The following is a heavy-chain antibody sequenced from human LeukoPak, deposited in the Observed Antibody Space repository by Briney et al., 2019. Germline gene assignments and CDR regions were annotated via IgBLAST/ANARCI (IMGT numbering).Heavy chain of an antibody. D-gene: IGHD6-13*01. V-gene: IGHV3-11*04. CDR3: ARVRANWYEDY. J-gene: IGHJ4*02. CDR2: ISSDGSTI. CDR1: GFTFSDDY. Sequence: GGSLRLSCAASGFTFSDDYMSWIRQAPGKGPEWVSYISSDGSTISYADSVKGRFTISRDNAKNSLFLQMNSLRAEDTAVYYCARVRANWYEDYWGQGTLVTVSS.